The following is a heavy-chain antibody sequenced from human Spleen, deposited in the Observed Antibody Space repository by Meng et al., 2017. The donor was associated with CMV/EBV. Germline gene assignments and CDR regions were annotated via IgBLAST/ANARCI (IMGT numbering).Heavy chain of an antibody. J-gene: IGHJ6*02. CDR3: ARDSARPAAGLSYYYYGMDV. Sequence: LSLTCAASGFTFSSYSMNWVRQAPGKGLEWVSYISSSSSTIYYADSVKGRFTISRDNAKSSLYLQMNSLRAEDTAVYYCARDSARPAAGLSYYYYGMDVWGQGTTVTVSS. CDR1: GFTFSSYS. V-gene: IGHV3-48*04. CDR2: ISSSSSTI. D-gene: IGHD6-6*01.